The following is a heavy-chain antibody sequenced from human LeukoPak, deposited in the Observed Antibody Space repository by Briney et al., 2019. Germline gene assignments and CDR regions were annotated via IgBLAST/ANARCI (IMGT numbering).Heavy chain of an antibody. CDR2: IYYSGST. CDR1: GGSISSYY. CDR3: ARGSSEYAFDI. D-gene: IGHD3-22*01. V-gene: IGHV4-59*01. Sequence: PSETLSLTCTVSGGSISSYYWSLIRQPPGKGLEWIGYIYYSGSTNYNPSLKSRVTISVDTSKNQFSLKLSSVTAADTAVYYCARGSSEYAFDIWGQGTMVTVSS. J-gene: IGHJ3*02.